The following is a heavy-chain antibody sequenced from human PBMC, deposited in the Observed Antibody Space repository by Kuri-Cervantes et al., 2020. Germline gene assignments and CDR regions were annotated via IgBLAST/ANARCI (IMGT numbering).Heavy chain of an antibody. J-gene: IGHJ4*02. CDR2: INQDGSEK. V-gene: IGHV3-7*01. CDR3: ARVTSSGWFDY. Sequence: GESLKISCAASGFTFSSYWMSWVRQAPGKGLEWVANINQDGSEKYYLHSVKGRFTISRDNANNSLYLQMNSMRAEDTAVYYCARVTSSGWFDYWGQGTLVTVSS. D-gene: IGHD6-19*01. CDR1: GFTFSSYW.